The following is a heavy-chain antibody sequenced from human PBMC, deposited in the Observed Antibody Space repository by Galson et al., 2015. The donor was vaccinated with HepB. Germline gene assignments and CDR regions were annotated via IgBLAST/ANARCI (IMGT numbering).Heavy chain of an antibody. V-gene: IGHV3-7*03. J-gene: IGHJ4*02. D-gene: IGHD3-16*02. Sequence: SLRLSCAASGFTFSTYWMSWVRQAPGKGLEWVANIKQDGSEKYYVDSVKGRFTISRDNAKNSLYLQMNSLRAEDTAVYYCARVTGVYDYVWGSYRHFDYWGQGTLVTVSS. CDR1: GFTFSTYW. CDR2: IKQDGSEK. CDR3: ARVTGVYDYVWGSYRHFDY.